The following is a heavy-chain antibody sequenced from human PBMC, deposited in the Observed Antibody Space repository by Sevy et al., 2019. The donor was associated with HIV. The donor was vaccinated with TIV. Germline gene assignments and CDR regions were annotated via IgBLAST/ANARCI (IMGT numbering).Heavy chain of an antibody. CDR3: ARVGPVGQQLLTNLYYYYGMDV. J-gene: IGHJ6*02. D-gene: IGHD6-13*01. V-gene: IGHV4-34*01. CDR2: INHSGST. CDR1: GGSFSGYY. Sequence: SETLSLTCAVYGGSFSGYYWSWIRQPPGKGLEWIGEINHSGSTNYNPSLKSRVTISVDTSKNQFSLKLSSVTAAATAVYYCARVGPVGQQLLTNLYYYYGMDVWGQGTTVTVSS.